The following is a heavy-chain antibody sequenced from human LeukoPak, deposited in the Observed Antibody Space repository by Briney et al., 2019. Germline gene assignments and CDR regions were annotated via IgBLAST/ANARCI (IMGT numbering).Heavy chain of an antibody. CDR1: GYTFTSYA. CDR3: AREPYPGIAAAGTIDY. CDR2: INTNTGDP. Sequence: ASVKVSCKASGYTFTSYAMNWVRQAPGQGLEWTGWINTNTGDPTYAQGFTGRFVFSLDTSVSTAYLQISSLKAEDTAVYYCAREPYPGIAAAGTIDYWGQGTLVTVSS. V-gene: IGHV7-4-1*02. J-gene: IGHJ4*02. D-gene: IGHD6-13*01.